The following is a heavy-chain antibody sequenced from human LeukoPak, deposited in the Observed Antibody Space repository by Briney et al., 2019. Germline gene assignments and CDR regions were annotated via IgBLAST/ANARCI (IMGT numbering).Heavy chain of an antibody. CDR3: ARVPSSSGSYYPYYFDY. CDR1: GGTFSSYA. CDR2: IIPILGIA. V-gene: IGHV1-69*04. D-gene: IGHD3-10*01. J-gene: IGHJ4*02. Sequence: PGGSLRLSCAASGGTFSSYAISWVRQAPGQGLEWMGRIIPILGIANYAQKFQGRVTITADKSTSTAYMELSSLRSEDTAVYYCARVPSSSGSYYPYYFDYWGQGTLVTVSS.